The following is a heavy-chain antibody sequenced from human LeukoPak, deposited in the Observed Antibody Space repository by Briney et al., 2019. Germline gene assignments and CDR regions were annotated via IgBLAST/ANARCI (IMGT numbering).Heavy chain of an antibody. J-gene: IGHJ5*02. CDR2: IYSGGST. Sequence: GGSLRLSCAASGFTVSSDYMSWVRQAPGKGLGWVSVIYSGGSTYYADSVEGRFTISRDKSKNTVYLQMNSLRFEDTAMYYCARNWFDPWGQGTLVTVSS. CDR1: GFTVSSDY. CDR3: ARNWFDP. V-gene: IGHV3-53*05.